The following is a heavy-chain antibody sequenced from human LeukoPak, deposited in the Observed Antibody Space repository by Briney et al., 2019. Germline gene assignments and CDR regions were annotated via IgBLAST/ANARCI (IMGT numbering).Heavy chain of an antibody. Sequence: SETLSLTCTVSGGSISSYYRSWIRQPPGKGLEWIGYIYYGGSTNYNPSLKSRVTISVDTSKNQFFLKLSSVTAADTAVYYCARMSVVVPNWFDPWGQGTLVTVSS. J-gene: IGHJ5*02. V-gene: IGHV4-59*01. CDR2: IYYGGST. D-gene: IGHD2-15*01. CDR3: ARMSVVVPNWFDP. CDR1: GGSISSYY.